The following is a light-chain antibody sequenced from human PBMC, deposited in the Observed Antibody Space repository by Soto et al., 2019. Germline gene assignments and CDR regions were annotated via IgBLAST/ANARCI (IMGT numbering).Light chain of an antibody. J-gene: IGKJ1*01. V-gene: IGKV3-20*01. CDR1: HIISSS. CDR3: QQYGSSPWT. CDR2: GAS. Sequence: EIVLTQSPGTLSLSPGERATLSCRASHIISSSLAWYQQKPGQAPRLLIYGASSRVTGIPDRFSGSGSGTDFTLTISRLEPEDFAVYYCQQYGSSPWTFGQGTNVEIK.